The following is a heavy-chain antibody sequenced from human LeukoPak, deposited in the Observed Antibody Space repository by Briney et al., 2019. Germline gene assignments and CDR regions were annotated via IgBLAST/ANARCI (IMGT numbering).Heavy chain of an antibody. CDR2: ISYDGSNK. CDR3: AREVAVAGTDYFDY. V-gene: IGHV3-30-3*01. J-gene: IGHJ4*02. D-gene: IGHD6-19*01. Sequence: GGSLRLSCAASGFTFSSYAMHWVRQAPGKGLEWVAVISYDGSNKYYADSVKGRFTISRDNSKNTLYLQMNSLRAEDTAVYYCAREVAVAGTDYFDYWGQGTLVTVSS. CDR1: GFTFSSYA.